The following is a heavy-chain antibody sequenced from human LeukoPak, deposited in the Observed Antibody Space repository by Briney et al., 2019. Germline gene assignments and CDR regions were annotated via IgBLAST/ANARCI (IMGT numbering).Heavy chain of an antibody. Sequence: GGSLRLSCAAAGFTFSNYWMNWVRQAPGKGLVWVSRINSDGSSTTYADSVKGRFTISRDNAKNTLYLQMNSLRADGTAVYYCARDRATTMFDYWAQGTPVTVSS. D-gene: IGHD5-24*01. J-gene: IGHJ4*02. CDR3: ARDRATTMFDY. V-gene: IGHV3-74*01. CDR2: INSDGSST. CDR1: GFTFSNYW.